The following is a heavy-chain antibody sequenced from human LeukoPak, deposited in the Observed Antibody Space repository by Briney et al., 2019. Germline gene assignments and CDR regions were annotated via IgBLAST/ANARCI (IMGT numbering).Heavy chain of an antibody. J-gene: IGHJ6*02. CDR1: GYTFTGYY. CDR2: INPNSGGT. CDR3: VNTPLMAAMVTAYYYYGMDV. V-gene: IGHV1-2*02. Sequence: GASVKVSCKASGYTFTGYYMHWVRQAPGQGLEWMGWINPNSGGTNYAQKFQGRVTMTRDTSISTAYMELSRLRSDDTAVYYCVNTPLMAAMVTAYYYYGMDVWGQGTTVTVSS. D-gene: IGHD5-18*01.